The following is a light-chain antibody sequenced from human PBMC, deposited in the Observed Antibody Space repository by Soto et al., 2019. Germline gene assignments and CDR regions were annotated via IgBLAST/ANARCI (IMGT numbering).Light chain of an antibody. CDR1: QSVSSN. V-gene: IGKV3-15*01. CDR2: GAS. Sequence: EIVMTQSPATLSVSPGERATLSCRAGQSVSSNFAWYQQKPGQAPRLHIYGASTRATGIPARFSGSGSGTEFTLTISRLQSEDFAVYYCQQYNNWPPLFTFGPGTKVDIK. CDR3: QQYNNWPPLFT. J-gene: IGKJ3*01.